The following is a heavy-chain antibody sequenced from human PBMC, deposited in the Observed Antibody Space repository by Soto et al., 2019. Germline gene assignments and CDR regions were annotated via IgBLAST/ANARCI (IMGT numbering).Heavy chain of an antibody. D-gene: IGHD3-10*01. CDR3: ATGRYYYGSEY. Sequence: SETLSLTCTVSGASVSTGDYYWSWIRQPPGKGLEWIGYIFYSGSTNYNPSLKSRLTISVDTSKNQFSLKLSSVTAADTAVYYCATGRYYYGSEYWGQGTLVTVSS. V-gene: IGHV4-61*08. CDR1: GASVSTGDYY. CDR2: IFYSGST. J-gene: IGHJ4*02.